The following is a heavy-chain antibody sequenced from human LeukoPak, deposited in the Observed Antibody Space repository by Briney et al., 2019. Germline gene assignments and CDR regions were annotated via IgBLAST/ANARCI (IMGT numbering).Heavy chain of an antibody. Sequence: SETLSLTCTVSGGSISSGSYYWSWIRQPAGKGLEWIGRFYARGNTNYNPSLKSRVTMSVDTSKNQLSLKLTSVTAADTAVYYCARELITKADAFDIWGQGTMVTVSS. D-gene: IGHD1-20*01. CDR3: ARELITKADAFDI. CDR2: FYARGNT. CDR1: GGSISSGSYY. V-gene: IGHV4-61*02. J-gene: IGHJ3*02.